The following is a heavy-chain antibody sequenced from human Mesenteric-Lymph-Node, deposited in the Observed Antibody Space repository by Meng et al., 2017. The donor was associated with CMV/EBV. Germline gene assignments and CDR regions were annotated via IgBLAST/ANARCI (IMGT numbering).Heavy chain of an antibody. CDR1: GGSISSSY. CDR3: ARDIQYCSSTSCYSVGLDY. CDR2: IYYSGST. J-gene: IGHJ4*02. Sequence: SETLSLTCSVSGGSISSSYWSWIRQPPGKGLEWFGYIYYSGSTNYNPSLKSRVTISVDTSKNQFSLKLSSVTAADTAVYYCARDIQYCSSTSCYSVGLDYWGQGTLVTVSS. V-gene: IGHV4-59*01. D-gene: IGHD2-2*01.